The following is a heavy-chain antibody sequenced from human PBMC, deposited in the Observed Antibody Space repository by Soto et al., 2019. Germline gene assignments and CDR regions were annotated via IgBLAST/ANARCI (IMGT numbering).Heavy chain of an antibody. J-gene: IGHJ4*02. D-gene: IGHD5-12*01. CDR2: IYWDDDK. CDR1: GFSLSTSGVG. V-gene: IGHV2-5*02. CDR3: ARRKGYSGYDQYYFDY. Sequence: QITLKESGPTLVKPTQTLTLTCTFSGFSLSTSGVGVGWIRQPPGKALEWLALIYWDDDKRYSPSLKSRLTTTKDTSKNQVALTMTNMDPVDTATYYCARRKGYSGYDQYYFDYWGQGTLVTVSS.